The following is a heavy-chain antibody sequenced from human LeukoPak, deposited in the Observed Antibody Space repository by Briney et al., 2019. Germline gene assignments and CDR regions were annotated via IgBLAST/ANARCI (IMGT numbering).Heavy chain of an antibody. CDR2: IKSITDGRTT. V-gene: IGHV3-15*01. CDR1: EPSFNNAL. Sequence: GGSMSLPNATSEPSFNNALINSVHPPKRTAPHWDGCIKSITDGRTTHSAAPVKGRFIISRDESKNMLYLQMNSLKTEDTAVYYCSIHGRSWGQGTLVTVSS. J-gene: IGHJ5*02. CDR3: SIHGRS.